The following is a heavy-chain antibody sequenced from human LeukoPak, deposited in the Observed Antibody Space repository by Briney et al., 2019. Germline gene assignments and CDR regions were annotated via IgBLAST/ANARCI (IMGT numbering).Heavy chain of an antibody. D-gene: IGHD3-10*01. CDR2: ISSSSSYI. Sequence: PGGSLRLSCAASGFTFSSYSMNWVRQAPGKGLEWVSSISSSSSYIYYADSVKGRFTISRDNAKNSLYLQMNCLRAEDTAVYYCASLDGSGSYSGNYYYGMDVWGQGTTVTVSS. V-gene: IGHV3-21*01. CDR1: GFTFSSYS. CDR3: ASLDGSGSYSGNYYYGMDV. J-gene: IGHJ6*02.